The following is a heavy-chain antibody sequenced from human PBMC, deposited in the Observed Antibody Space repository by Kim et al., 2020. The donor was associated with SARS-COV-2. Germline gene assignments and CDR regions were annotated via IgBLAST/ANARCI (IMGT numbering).Heavy chain of an antibody. CDR2: IIPIFGTA. CDR1: GGTFSSYA. D-gene: IGHD2-15*01. Sequence: SVKVSCKASGGTFSSYAISWVRQAPGQGLEWMGGIIPIFGTANYAQKFQGRVTITADESTSTAYMELSSLRSEDTAVYYCARDLTVGYCSGGSCYYYGMDVWGQGTTVTVSS. CDR3: ARDLTVGYCSGGSCYYYGMDV. V-gene: IGHV1-69*13. J-gene: IGHJ6*02.